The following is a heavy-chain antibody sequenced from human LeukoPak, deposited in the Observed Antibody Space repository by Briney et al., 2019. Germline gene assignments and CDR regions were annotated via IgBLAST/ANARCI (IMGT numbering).Heavy chain of an antibody. CDR3: ARDGSGDNDAFDI. CDR2: ISGSSNYI. D-gene: IGHD2-21*01. V-gene: IGHV3-21*01. Sequence: GGSLRLSCAASGFTFNDYTMNWVRLAPGKGLEWVSSISGSSNYIYYADSVKGRFTISRGNAKNSLYLQMNSLRVEDTAVYYCARDGSGDNDAFDIWGQGTMVTVSS. J-gene: IGHJ3*02. CDR1: GFTFNDYT.